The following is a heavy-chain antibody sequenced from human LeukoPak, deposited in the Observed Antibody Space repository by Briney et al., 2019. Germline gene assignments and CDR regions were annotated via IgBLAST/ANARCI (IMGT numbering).Heavy chain of an antibody. V-gene: IGHV4-34*01. CDR3: ARGIRDGYNLLDF. J-gene: IGHJ2*01. CDR1: GGSFSGYY. Sequence: SETLSLTCAVYGGSFSGYYWTWIRQPPGKGLEWIGEINHSGSTNYNPSLKSRVTISVDTSKNQFSLKLSSVTAADTAVYYCARGIRDGYNLLDFWGRGTPVTVSS. D-gene: IGHD5-12*01. CDR2: INHSGST.